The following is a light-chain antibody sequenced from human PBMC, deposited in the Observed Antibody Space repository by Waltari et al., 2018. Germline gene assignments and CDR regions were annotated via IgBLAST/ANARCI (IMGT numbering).Light chain of an antibody. Sequence: DIVLTQSPDSLAVSLGARATINCKSSQSVSYTASNKHYLAWYQQKPGQPPKLINYWASNRESVVPDRCSGSGSGTDFTLTISRLQAEDVAVYYYQQYYTTPLTCGGGTKVEI. V-gene: IGKV4-1*01. CDR1: QSVSYTASNKHY. CDR2: WAS. J-gene: IGKJ4*01. CDR3: QQYYTTPLT.